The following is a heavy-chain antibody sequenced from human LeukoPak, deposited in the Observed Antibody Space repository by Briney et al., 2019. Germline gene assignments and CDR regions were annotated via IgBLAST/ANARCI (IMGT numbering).Heavy chain of an antibody. Sequence: SQTLSLTCTVSGGSISSGSYYWSWIRQPAGKGLEWIGRIYTSGSTNYNPSLKSRVTISVDTSKNQFSLKLRSVTAADTARYYCARVGYSSIAARPGVFDIWGKGTMVTVSS. D-gene: IGHD6-6*01. CDR2: IYTSGST. J-gene: IGHJ3*02. CDR3: ARVGYSSIAARPGVFDI. CDR1: GGSISSGSYY. V-gene: IGHV4-61*02.